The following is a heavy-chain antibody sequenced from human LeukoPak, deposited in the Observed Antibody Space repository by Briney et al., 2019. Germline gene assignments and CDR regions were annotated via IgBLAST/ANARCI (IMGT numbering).Heavy chain of an antibody. CDR1: GGSFSGYY. CDR2: INHSGST. CDR3: ARGLGDIVVVPAAIDY. D-gene: IGHD2-2*01. Sequence: SETLSLTCAVYGGSFSGYYWSWIRQPPGKGLEWIGEINHSGSTNYNPSLKSRVPISVDTSKNQFSLKLSSVTAADTAVYYCARGLGDIVVVPAAIDYWGQGTLVTVSS. V-gene: IGHV4-34*01. J-gene: IGHJ4*02.